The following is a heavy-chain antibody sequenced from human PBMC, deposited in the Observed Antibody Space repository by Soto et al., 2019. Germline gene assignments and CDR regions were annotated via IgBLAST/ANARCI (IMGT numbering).Heavy chain of an antibody. V-gene: IGHV4-59*01. CDR2: IYHSGTT. CDR3: ARGGGVYFDS. CDR1: GGSIINSY. J-gene: IGHJ4*02. Sequence: QVQLQESGPGLVKPSETLSLTCTVSGGSIINSYWNWIRQPPGKGLEWIGYIYHSGTTNQNPSLKRRVTISIDTSKNQFSLKLSSVTAADTAMYSCARGGGVYFDSWSQGTLVTVSS. D-gene: IGHD1-26*01.